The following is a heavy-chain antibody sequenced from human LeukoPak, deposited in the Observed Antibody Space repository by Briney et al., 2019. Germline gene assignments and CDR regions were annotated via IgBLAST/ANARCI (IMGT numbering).Heavy chain of an antibody. D-gene: IGHD4-17*01. CDR2: ISSSSSYI. Sequence: PGGSLRLSCAASGFTFSNYNMNWVCQAPGKGLEWVSSISSSSSYIYYADSVKGRFTISRDNAKNSLYLQMNSLRAEDTAVYYCARGMTTVTTWFDPWGQGTLVTVSS. CDR1: GFTFSNYN. V-gene: IGHV3-21*01. J-gene: IGHJ5*02. CDR3: ARGMTTVTTWFDP.